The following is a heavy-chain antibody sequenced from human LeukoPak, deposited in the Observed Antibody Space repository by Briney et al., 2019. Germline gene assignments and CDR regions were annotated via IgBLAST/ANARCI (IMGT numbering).Heavy chain of an antibody. CDR3: ARAYYDILTNDY. J-gene: IGHJ4*02. CDR2: INWNGGST. Sequence: GGSLRLSCESSGFTFSSYGMHWVRQAPGKGLEWVSGINWNGGSTGYADSVKGRFTISRDNAKNSLYLQMNSLRAEDTAVYYCARAYYDILTNDYWGQGTLVTVSS. D-gene: IGHD3-9*01. CDR1: GFTFSSYG. V-gene: IGHV3-20*04.